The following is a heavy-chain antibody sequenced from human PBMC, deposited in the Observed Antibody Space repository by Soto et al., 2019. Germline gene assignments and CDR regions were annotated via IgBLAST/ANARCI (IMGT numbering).Heavy chain of an antibody. J-gene: IGHJ3*02. CDR3: ARRSRYYDSSGYYGDAFDI. D-gene: IGHD3-22*01. CDR2: IYYSGST. CDR1: GGSISSGGYY. Sequence: SETMSLTCTVSGGSISSGGYYWSWIRQHPGKGLEWIGYIYYSGSTYYNPSLKSRVTISVDTSKNQFSLKLSSVTAADTAVYYCARRSRYYDSSGYYGDAFDIWGQGTMVTVSS. V-gene: IGHV4-31*03.